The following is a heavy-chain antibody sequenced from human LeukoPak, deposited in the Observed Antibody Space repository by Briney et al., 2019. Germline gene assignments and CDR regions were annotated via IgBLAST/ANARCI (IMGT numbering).Heavy chain of an antibody. Sequence: SETLSLTCTVSGGSISSYYWSWIRQPPEKGLEWIGYVYYSGNTNYNPSLKSRVTISVDTSKNQFSLKLSSVTAADTAVYYCARAGVASGTGSRGYNWFDPWGQGTLVTVSS. D-gene: IGHD6-13*01. V-gene: IGHV4-59*01. CDR2: VYYSGNT. CDR1: GGSISSYY. CDR3: ARAGVASGTGSRGYNWFDP. J-gene: IGHJ5*02.